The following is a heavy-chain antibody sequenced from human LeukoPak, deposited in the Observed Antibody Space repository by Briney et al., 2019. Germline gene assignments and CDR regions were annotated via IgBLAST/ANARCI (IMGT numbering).Heavy chain of an antibody. CDR2: ISGSSSHT. V-gene: IGHV3-23*01. D-gene: IGHD3-3*01. CDR3: AKEHDYSNAAPEWGFDS. Sequence: PGGSLRLSCAASGFPFSIYAMSWVRQAPGRGLEWVSGISGSSSHTLYADSVRGRFTISRDNTRNTLYLHMNSLTAEDTALYYCAKEHDYSNAAPEWGFDSWGQGTLVTVSS. CDR1: GFPFSIYA. J-gene: IGHJ4*02.